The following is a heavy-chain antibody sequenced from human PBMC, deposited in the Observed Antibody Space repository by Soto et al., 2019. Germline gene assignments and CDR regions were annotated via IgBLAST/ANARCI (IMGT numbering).Heavy chain of an antibody. J-gene: IGHJ4*02. CDR3: AKAYFVWSSEQPYYFDY. CDR2: ISGSGGRS. Sequence: EVQLLDSGGGLVQPGGSLRLSCAASGFTFSNYAMTWVRQGPGKGLEWVSGISGSGGRSYYADSVKGRFTISRDNSKSTLYFQMIGLRAEDTAVYYCAKAYFVWSSEQPYYFDYWGQGTLVTVSS. D-gene: IGHD3-16*01. V-gene: IGHV3-23*01. CDR1: GFTFSNYA.